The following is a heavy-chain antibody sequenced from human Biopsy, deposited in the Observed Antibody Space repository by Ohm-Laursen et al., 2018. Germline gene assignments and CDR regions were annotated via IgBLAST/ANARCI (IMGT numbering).Heavy chain of an antibody. J-gene: IGHJ6*02. V-gene: IGHV3-9*01. CDR1: GFTFDDHV. Sequence: SLRLSCSASGFTFDDHVMHWVRQAPGKGLEWVSGISWHSGSRGYADSVKGRLTISRDNAKKLLYLQMNSLRAEDTALYYCAKDVRVKVQLDGMDVWGQGTTVTVSS. CDR3: AKDVRVKVQLDGMDV. D-gene: IGHD1-1*01. CDR2: ISWHSGSR.